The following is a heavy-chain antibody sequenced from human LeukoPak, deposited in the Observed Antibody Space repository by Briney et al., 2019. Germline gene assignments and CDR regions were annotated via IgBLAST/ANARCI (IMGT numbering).Heavy chain of an antibody. D-gene: IGHD2-15*01. CDR2: ISPSGDIK. CDR1: GFTFSRHG. V-gene: IGHV3-23*01. Sequence: GGTLRLSCVASGFTFSRHGMNWVRQAPGKGLEWVSGISPSGDIKYYVDSVKGRFTVSRDNSKNTLDLQVNSLRAEDTAVYYCAKSSLVTPYDYWGQGTLVSVSS. J-gene: IGHJ4*02. CDR3: AKSSLVTPYDY.